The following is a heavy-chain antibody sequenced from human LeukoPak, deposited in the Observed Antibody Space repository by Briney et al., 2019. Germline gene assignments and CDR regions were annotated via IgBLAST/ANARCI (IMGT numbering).Heavy chain of an antibody. CDR3: ARAFSPTYYYDSSGYYLDY. CDR2: ISAYNGNT. V-gene: IGHV1-18*01. D-gene: IGHD3-22*01. Sequence: ASVKVSCKASGYTFTSYGISWVRQAPGQGLEWMGWISAYNGNTNYAQKLQGRVTMTTDTSTSTAYMELRSLRPDDTAVYYCARAFSPTYYYDSSGYYLDYWGQGTLVTVSS. J-gene: IGHJ4*02. CDR1: GYTFTSYG.